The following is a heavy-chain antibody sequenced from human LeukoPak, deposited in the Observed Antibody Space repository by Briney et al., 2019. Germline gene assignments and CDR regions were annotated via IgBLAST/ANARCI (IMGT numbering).Heavy chain of an antibody. CDR2: IYYSGST. V-gene: IGHV4-31*03. Sequence: MASETLSLTCTVSGGSISSGGYYWSWIRQHPGKGLEWIGYIYYSGSTYYNPSLKSRVTISVDTSKNQFSLKLSSVTAADTAVYYCARDLVAAAPYGMDVWGQGTTVTVSS. J-gene: IGHJ6*02. CDR1: GGSISSGGYY. D-gene: IGHD6-13*01. CDR3: ARDLVAAAPYGMDV.